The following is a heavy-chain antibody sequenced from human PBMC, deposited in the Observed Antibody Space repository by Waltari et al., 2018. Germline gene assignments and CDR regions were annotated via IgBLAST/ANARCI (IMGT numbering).Heavy chain of an antibody. Sequence: QLQLQESGPGLVKPSETLSLTCTVSGGSISSSSYYWGWIRQPPGKGLEWIGSIYYSGSTYYNPSLKSRVTISVDTSKNQFSLKLSSVTAADTAVYYCARDPTWELLKTVPPRGSNDPSNWFDPWGQGTLVTVSS. D-gene: IGHD1-26*01. V-gene: IGHV4-39*07. J-gene: IGHJ5*02. CDR2: IYYSGST. CDR1: GGSISSSSYY. CDR3: ARDPTWELLKTVPPRGSNDPSNWFDP.